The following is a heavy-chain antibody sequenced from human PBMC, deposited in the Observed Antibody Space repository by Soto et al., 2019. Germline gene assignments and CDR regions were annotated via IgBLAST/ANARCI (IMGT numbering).Heavy chain of an antibody. CDR2: VHYSGNT. CDR3: ARQDRVVAEGRWFDP. CDR1: GYSISSGYH. V-gene: IGHV4-38-2*02. J-gene: IGHJ5*02. D-gene: IGHD2-15*01. Sequence: SETLSLTCTVSGYSISSGYHWAWIRQPPGKGLEWLGSVHYSGNTYYNPSLKSRLTISVDKSKNQFSLNLSSVTAADTAVYYCARQDRVVAEGRWFDPWGQGTLVPVSS.